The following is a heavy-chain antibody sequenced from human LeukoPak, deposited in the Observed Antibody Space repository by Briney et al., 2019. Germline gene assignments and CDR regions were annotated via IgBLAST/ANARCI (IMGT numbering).Heavy chain of an antibody. CDR1: GYTFTGYY. D-gene: IGHD6-19*01. Sequence: ASVKVSCKASGYTFTGYYMHWVRQAPGQGLEWMGIINPSGGSTSYAQKFQGRVTMTRDMSTSTVYMELSSLRSEDTAVYYCAREGYSSGWNREYFQHWGQGTLVTVSS. CDR3: AREGYSSGWNREYFQH. V-gene: IGHV1-46*01. J-gene: IGHJ1*01. CDR2: INPSGGST.